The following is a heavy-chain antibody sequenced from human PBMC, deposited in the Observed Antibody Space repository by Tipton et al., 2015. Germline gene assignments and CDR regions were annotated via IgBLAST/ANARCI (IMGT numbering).Heavy chain of an antibody. J-gene: IGHJ6*02. D-gene: IGHD3-3*01. V-gene: IGHV4-34*01. Sequence: TLSLTCAVYGGSFSGYYWGWIRQPPGKGLEWIGSIHYSGNTYYNPSLKSRVTLFVDTSKNQFSLKLSSVTAADTAVYYCARHRNYDFWSGYHYYYGMDVWGQGTTVTVSS. CDR1: GGSFSGYY. CDR2: IHYSGNT. CDR3: ARHRNYDFWSGYHYYYGMDV.